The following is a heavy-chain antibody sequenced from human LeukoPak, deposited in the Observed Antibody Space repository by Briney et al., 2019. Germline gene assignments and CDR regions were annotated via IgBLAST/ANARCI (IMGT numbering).Heavy chain of an antibody. CDR2: ISYDGSNK. Sequence: GGSLRLSCAASGFTFSSYAMHWVRQAPGKGLEWVAVISYDGSNKYYADSVKGRFTISRDNSKNTLYLQMNSLGAEDTAVYYCAREMATIVERQTYYYYGMDVWGQGTTVTVSS. V-gene: IGHV3-30-3*01. CDR3: AREMATIVERQTYYYYGMDV. CDR1: GFTFSSYA. D-gene: IGHD5-24*01. J-gene: IGHJ6*02.